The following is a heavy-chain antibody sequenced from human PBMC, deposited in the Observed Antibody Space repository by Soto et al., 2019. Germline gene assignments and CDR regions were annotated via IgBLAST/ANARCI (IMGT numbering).Heavy chain of an antibody. CDR1: GYSFTSYW. CDR2: IYPGDSDT. V-gene: IGHV5-51*01. CDR3: ARHRPDHVVPAAMPVYYYYYYMDV. D-gene: IGHD2-2*01. J-gene: IGHJ6*03. Sequence: GESLKISCKGSGYSFTSYWIGWVRQMPGKGLEWMGIIYPGDSDTRYSPSFQGQVTISADKSISTAYLQWSSLKASDTAMYYCARHRPDHVVPAAMPVYYYYYYMDVWGKGTTVTVSS.